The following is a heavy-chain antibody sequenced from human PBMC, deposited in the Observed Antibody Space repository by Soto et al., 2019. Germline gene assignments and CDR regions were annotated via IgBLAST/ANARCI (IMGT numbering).Heavy chain of an antibody. J-gene: IGHJ6*02. Sequence: PGGSLRLSCAASGFTVSSNYMSWVRQAPGKGLEWVSVIYSGGSTYYADSVKGRFTISRDNSKNTLYLQMNSLRAEDTAVYYCARVSMTLVTRDYYYGMDVWGQGTTVTVSS. CDR1: GFTVSSNY. CDR3: ARVSMTLVTRDYYYGMDV. V-gene: IGHV3-53*01. CDR2: IYSGGST. D-gene: IGHD3-22*01.